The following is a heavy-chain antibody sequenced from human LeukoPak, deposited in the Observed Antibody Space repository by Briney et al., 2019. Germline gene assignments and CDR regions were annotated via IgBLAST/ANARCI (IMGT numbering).Heavy chain of an antibody. D-gene: IGHD7-27*01. CDR1: GFPFINYY. J-gene: IGHJ4*02. Sequence: GGSLRLSCAASGFPFINYYMTWIRQAPGRGLEWISYIAGSGSAIYYGDSVKGRFTISRDNAKNTLDLQMNSLRADDTAVYYCARELYITGEQPPDYWGQGTLVTVSS. CDR3: ARELYITGEQPPDY. V-gene: IGHV3-11*04. CDR2: IAGSGSAI.